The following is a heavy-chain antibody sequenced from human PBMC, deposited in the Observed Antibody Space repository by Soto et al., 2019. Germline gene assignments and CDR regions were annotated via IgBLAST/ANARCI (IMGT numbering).Heavy chain of an antibody. Sequence: QVHLVQSGAEVKKPGASVKVSCKASGYTFTTFAIHWVRQAPGQGLEWMGWVTAGTGDTNYSQKVQGRVTITRDISVSTGYMDLSRLTSEDTAVYYCAREYSGFDPWGQGTLVTVSS. CDR2: VTAGTGDT. J-gene: IGHJ5*02. CDR3: AREYSGFDP. V-gene: IGHV1-3*01. D-gene: IGHD2-15*01. CDR1: GYTFTTFA.